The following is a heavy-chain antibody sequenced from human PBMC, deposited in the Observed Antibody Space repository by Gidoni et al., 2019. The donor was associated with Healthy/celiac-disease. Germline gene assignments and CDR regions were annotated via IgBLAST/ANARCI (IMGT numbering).Heavy chain of an antibody. CDR3: ARGTLYYYYGMDV. J-gene: IGHJ6*02. Sequence: QVQLQQWGAGLLQPSETLSLTCAVYGGSFSGYYWSWIRQPPVKRLEWIGEINHSGSTNYNPSLKSRVTISVDTSKNKFSLKLSSVTAADTAVYYCARGTLYYYYGMDVWGQGTTVTVSS. V-gene: IGHV4-34*01. CDR1: GGSFSGYY. CDR2: INHSGST.